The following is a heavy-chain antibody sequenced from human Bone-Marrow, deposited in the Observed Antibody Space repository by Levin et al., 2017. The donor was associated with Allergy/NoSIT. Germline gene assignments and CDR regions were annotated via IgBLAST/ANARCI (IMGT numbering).Heavy chain of an antibody. CDR2: IYYSGST. D-gene: IGHD2-2*01. CDR1: GGSISSYY. CDR3: ATGSASQTSDAFDI. Sequence: SETLSLTCTVSGGSISSYYWTWFRQPPGKGLEWIGFIYYSGSTNHNPSLNSRVTISVDTSTNQFSLKLSSVTAADTAVYYCATGSASQTSDAFDIWDPGTMDNVSS. V-gene: IGHV4-59*01. J-gene: IGHJ3*02.